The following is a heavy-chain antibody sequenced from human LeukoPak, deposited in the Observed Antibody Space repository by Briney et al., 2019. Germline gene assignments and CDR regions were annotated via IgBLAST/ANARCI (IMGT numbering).Heavy chain of an antibody. Sequence: GGSLRLSCAASGFTVSSNYMSWVRQAPGQGLEWVSVIYSGGSTYYADSVKGRFTISRDNSKNTLYLQMNSLRAEDTAVYYCARAQTDCTNGVCYLTDYYYMDVWGKGTTVTVSS. V-gene: IGHV3-53*01. J-gene: IGHJ6*03. D-gene: IGHD2-8*01. CDR2: IYSGGST. CDR1: GFTVSSNY. CDR3: ARAQTDCTNGVCYLTDYYYMDV.